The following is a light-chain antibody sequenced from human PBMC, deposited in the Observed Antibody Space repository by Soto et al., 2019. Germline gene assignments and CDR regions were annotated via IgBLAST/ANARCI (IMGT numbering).Light chain of an antibody. CDR3: HAYDSSLSGVV. CDR1: SSDIGAYDY. J-gene: IGLJ2*01. CDR2: EVN. Sequence: QSALTQPASLSGSPGQSITISCTGTSSDIGAYDYVSWFQQHPGKAPKLMISEVNNRPSGVPDRFSGSKSGTSASLAITGLQAEDEADYYCHAYDSSLSGVVFGGGTKLTVL. V-gene: IGLV2-14*01.